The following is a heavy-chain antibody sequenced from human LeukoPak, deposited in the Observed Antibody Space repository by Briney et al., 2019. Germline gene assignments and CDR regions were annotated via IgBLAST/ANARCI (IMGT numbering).Heavy chain of an antibody. CDR3: AREDGYCSGGNCYSYFDS. CDR2: INSDGSST. CDR1: GFTLSSYW. D-gene: IGHD2-15*01. V-gene: IGHV3-74*01. Sequence: GGSLRLSCAASGFTLSSYWMHWVRRAPGKGLVWVSRINSDGSSTSYADSVKGRFTISRDNAKNTLYLQMNSLRAEDTAVYFCAREDGYCSGGNCYSYFDSWGQGTLVTVSS. J-gene: IGHJ4*02.